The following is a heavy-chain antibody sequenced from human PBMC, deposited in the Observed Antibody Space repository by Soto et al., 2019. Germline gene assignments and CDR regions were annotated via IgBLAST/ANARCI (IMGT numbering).Heavy chain of an antibody. J-gene: IGHJ4*02. CDR2: IYYSGST. CDR1: GGSISSGGYY. Sequence: SETLSLTCTVSGGSISSGGYYWSWIRQHPGKGLGWIGYIYYSGSTYYNPSLKSRVTISVDTSKNQFSLKLSSVTAADTAVYYCARLRERTGTTDYWGQGTLVTVSS. V-gene: IGHV4-31*03. CDR3: ARLRERTGTTDY. D-gene: IGHD1-7*01.